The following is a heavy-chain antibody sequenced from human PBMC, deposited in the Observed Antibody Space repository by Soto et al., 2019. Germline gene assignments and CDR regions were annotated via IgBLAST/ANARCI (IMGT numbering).Heavy chain of an antibody. D-gene: IGHD1-26*01. V-gene: IGHV1-3*01. CDR1: GYTFTSYA. J-gene: IGHJ4*02. CDR2: INGGNGNT. Sequence: ASVKVSCKASGYTFTSYAMHWVRQVPGQRLEWMGWINGGNGNTNYSQKFQGRVTITRDTSASTAYMQLSSLTSEDTAVYYCARDDSVFSGSHYIDYFNYWGQGALVNVSS. CDR3: ARDDSVFSGSHYIDYFNY.